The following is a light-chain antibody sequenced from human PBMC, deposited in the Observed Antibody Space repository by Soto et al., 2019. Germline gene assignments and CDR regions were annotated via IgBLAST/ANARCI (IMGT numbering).Light chain of an antibody. Sequence: IQMTQSPSSLAASVGDRVTITCLASQDISNYLNWYQQKPGKAPNLLIFDASNLDAGVPSRFSGSGSGTYFTFTIHSLQPEDVATYYCQQYDHLSLTFAGGTKVDIK. V-gene: IGKV1-33*01. J-gene: IGKJ4*01. CDR2: DAS. CDR1: QDISNY. CDR3: QQYDHLSLT.